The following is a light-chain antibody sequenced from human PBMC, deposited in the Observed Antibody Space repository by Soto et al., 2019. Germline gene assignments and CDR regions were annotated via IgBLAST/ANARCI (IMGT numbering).Light chain of an antibody. CDR2: GAS. CDR3: QQYGSLWT. Sequence: EIVLTQSPGTLSLSPGERATLSCRASQSVSSSYLAWYQQKPGQAPRLLIYGASSRATVIPDRFSGSGSGTAFTLTINRLEPEDFAVYYCQQYGSLWTFGQGTKVEIK. V-gene: IGKV3-20*01. J-gene: IGKJ1*01. CDR1: QSVSSSY.